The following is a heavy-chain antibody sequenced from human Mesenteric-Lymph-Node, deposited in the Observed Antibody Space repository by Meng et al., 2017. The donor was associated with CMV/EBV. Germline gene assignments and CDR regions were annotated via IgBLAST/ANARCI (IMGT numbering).Heavy chain of an antibody. D-gene: IGHD5-18*01. V-gene: IGHV4-59*01. CDR1: GGSISSYY. Sequence: SETLTLTCTVSGGSISSYYWSWIRQPPGKGLEWIGYIHYSGTTTYNPSLKSRVTISVDTSKNQFSLKLSSVTAADTAVYYCARGPSLGYSYGFGWFDPWGQGTLVTVS. CDR3: ARGPSLGYSYGFGWFDP. J-gene: IGHJ5*02. CDR2: IHYSGTT.